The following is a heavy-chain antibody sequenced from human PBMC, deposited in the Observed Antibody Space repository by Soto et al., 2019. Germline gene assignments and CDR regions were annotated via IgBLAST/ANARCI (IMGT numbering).Heavy chain of an antibody. D-gene: IGHD3-10*01. J-gene: IGHJ5*02. CDR1: GYTFTGYY. CDR2: INPNSGGT. CDR3: ARGYYYGSGSSRFDP. Sequence: QVQLVQSGAEVKKPGASVKVSCKASGYTFTGYYMHWVRQAPGQGLEWMGWINPNSGGTNYAQKFQGWVTMTRDTSVCTAYMELSRLRSDDTAVYYCARGYYYGSGSSRFDPWGQGTLVTVSS. V-gene: IGHV1-2*04.